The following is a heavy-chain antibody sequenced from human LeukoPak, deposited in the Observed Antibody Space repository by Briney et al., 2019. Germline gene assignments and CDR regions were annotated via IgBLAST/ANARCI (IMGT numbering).Heavy chain of an antibody. CDR2: IWYDGSNK. D-gene: IGHD3-3*01. Sequence: GRSLRLSCAASAFTFSSYGMHWVRQAPGKGLEWVAVIWYDGSNKYYADSVKGRFTISRDNSKNTLYLQMNSLRAEDTAVYYCARGSDYDFWSGYQPGLDYWGQGTLVTVSS. CDR3: ARGSDYDFWSGYQPGLDY. V-gene: IGHV3-33*01. CDR1: AFTFSSYG. J-gene: IGHJ4*02.